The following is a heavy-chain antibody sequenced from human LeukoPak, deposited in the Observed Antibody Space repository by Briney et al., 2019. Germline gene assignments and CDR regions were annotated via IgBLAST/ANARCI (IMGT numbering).Heavy chain of an antibody. CDR2: ISYDGSNK. J-gene: IGHJ4*02. Sequence: PGRSLRLSCAASGFTFSTYGIHWVRQAPGKGLEWVAVISYDGSNKYYADSVKGRFTISRDNSKNSLYLQMNSLRTEDTALYYCAKDRPSVLFDYWGQGTLVTVSS. D-gene: IGHD6-6*01. V-gene: IGHV3-30*18. CDR1: GFTFSTYG. CDR3: AKDRPSVLFDY.